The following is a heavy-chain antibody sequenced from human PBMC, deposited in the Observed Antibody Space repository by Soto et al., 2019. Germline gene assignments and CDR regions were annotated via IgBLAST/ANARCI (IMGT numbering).Heavy chain of an antibody. CDR1: GGSFSGYY. V-gene: IGHV4-34*01. CDR3: ARSATRRLFDP. J-gene: IGHJ5*02. D-gene: IGHD6-25*01. Sequence: SETLSLTCAVYGGSFSGYYRSWIRQPPGKGLEWIGEINHSGSTNYNPSLKSRVTISVDTSKNQFSLKLSSVTAADTAVYYCARSATRRLFDPWGQGTLVTVSS. CDR2: INHSGST.